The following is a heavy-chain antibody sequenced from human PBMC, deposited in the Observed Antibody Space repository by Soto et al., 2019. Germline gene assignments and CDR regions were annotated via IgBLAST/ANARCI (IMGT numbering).Heavy chain of an antibody. Sequence: QVQLQESGPGLVKPSQTLSLTCTVSGASINGGGYYWSWIRQHPGKGLEWIGSIYYSGNTYYSPYLKSRVTISVDTSKNHVSLRLTSVTAADTAVYYCARDPSYGDYSYYGMDVWGQGTTVTVSS. CDR3: ARDPSYGDYSYYGMDV. V-gene: IGHV4-31*03. D-gene: IGHD4-17*01. CDR1: GASINGGGYY. J-gene: IGHJ6*02. CDR2: IYYSGNT.